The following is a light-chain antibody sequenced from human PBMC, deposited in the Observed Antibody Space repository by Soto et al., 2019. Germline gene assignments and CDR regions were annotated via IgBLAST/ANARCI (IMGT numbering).Light chain of an antibody. J-gene: IGLJ1*01. Sequence: QSALTQPPSASGPPGQSVTISCTGNSNDVGHSSFISWYQQHPSKGPKLIIYEVSKRPSGVPDRFSGSKSGNTASLSVSGLQDEDEADYFCNAQADNGKHVFGTGTKLTVL. V-gene: IGLV2-8*01. CDR3: NAQADNGKHV. CDR2: EVS. CDR1: SNDVGHSSF.